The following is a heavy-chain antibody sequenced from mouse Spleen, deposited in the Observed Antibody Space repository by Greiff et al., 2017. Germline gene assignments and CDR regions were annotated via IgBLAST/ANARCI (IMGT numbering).Heavy chain of an antibody. V-gene: IGHV1-39*01. J-gene: IGHJ2*01. D-gene: IGHD1-2*01. CDR2: INPNYGTT. Sequence: QLQESGPELVKPGASVKISCKASGYSFTDYNMNWVKQSNGKSLEWIGVINPNYGTTSYNQKFKGKATLTVDQSSSTAYMQLNSLTSEDSAVYYCARPVTTARGYYFDYWGQGTTLTVSS. CDR3: ARPVTTARGYYFDY. CDR1: GYSFTDYN.